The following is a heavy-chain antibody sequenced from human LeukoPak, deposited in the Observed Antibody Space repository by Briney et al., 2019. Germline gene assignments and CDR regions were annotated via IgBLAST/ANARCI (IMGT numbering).Heavy chain of an antibody. CDR2: IYTSGST. D-gene: IGHD5/OR15-5a*01. CDR3: ARGVYVSYFDY. V-gene: IGHV4-61*02. J-gene: IGHJ4*02. Sequence: PSETLSLTCTVSGGSISSGSYYWSWIRQPAGKGLEWIGRIYTSGSTNYNPSLKSRVTISVDKSKNQFSLKLSSVTAADTAVYYCARGVYVSYFDYWGQGTLVTVSS. CDR1: GGSISSGSYY.